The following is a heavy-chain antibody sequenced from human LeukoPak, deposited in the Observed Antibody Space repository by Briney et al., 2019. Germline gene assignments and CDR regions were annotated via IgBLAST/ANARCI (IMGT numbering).Heavy chain of an antibody. V-gene: IGHV3-21*01. CDR2: ISSSSTYI. J-gene: IGHJ4*02. CDR3: ARVPWGSSSYYPIDY. Sequence: GGSLRLSCAASGFTFSDYSMNWVRQAPGKGLEWISSISSSSTYIYYADSVKGRFTISRDNAKNSLYLQMNSLRAEDTAVYYCARVPWGSSSYYPIDYWGQGTLVTVSS. CDR1: GFTFSDYS. D-gene: IGHD3-22*01.